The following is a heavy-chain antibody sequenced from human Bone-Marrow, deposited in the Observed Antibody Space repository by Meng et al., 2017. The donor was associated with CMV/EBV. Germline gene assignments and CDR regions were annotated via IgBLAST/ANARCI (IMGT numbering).Heavy chain of an antibody. CDR1: GFTFSSYG. V-gene: IGHV3-30*19. CDR2: ISYDGSNK. Sequence: GESLKISCAASGFTFSSYGMHWVRQAPGKGLEWVAVISYDGSNKYYADSVKGRFTISRDNSKNTLYLQMNSLRAEDTAVYYCAREKSPTQIVVVIAIHYFDYWGKGTLVTVSS. CDR3: AREKSPTQIVVVIAIHYFDY. D-gene: IGHD2-21*01. J-gene: IGHJ4*02.